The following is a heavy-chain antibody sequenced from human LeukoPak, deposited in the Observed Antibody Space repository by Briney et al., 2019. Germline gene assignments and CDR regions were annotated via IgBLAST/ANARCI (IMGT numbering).Heavy chain of an antibody. CDR1: GYTFTSFA. CDR3: ARGQGGVVPAASGWFDP. J-gene: IGHJ5*02. Sequence: ASVKVSCKASGYTFTSFAINWVRQAPGQGLEWMGWMNPNSGNTGYAQKFQGRVTMTRNTSISTAYMELSSLRSEDTAVYYCARGQGGVVPAASGWFDPWGQGTLVTVSS. V-gene: IGHV1-8*02. CDR2: MNPNSGNT. D-gene: IGHD2-2*01.